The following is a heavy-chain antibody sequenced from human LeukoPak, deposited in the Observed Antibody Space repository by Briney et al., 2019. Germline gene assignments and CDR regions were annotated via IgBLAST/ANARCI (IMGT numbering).Heavy chain of an antibody. CDR3: ARDPVEWWELLGKNWFDP. V-gene: IGHV1-2*02. CDR2: INPNSGGT. J-gene: IGHJ5*02. Sequence: ASVKVSCKASGYTFTGYYMHWVRQAPGQGLEWMGWINPNSGGTNYAQKFQGRVTMTRDTSISTAYMELSRLRSDDTAVYYCARDPVEWWELLGKNWFDPWGQGTLVTVSP. CDR1: GYTFTGYY. D-gene: IGHD1-26*01.